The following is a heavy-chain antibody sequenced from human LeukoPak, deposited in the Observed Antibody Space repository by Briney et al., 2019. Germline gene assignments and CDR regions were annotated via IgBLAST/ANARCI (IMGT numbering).Heavy chain of an antibody. Sequence: PSETLSLTCTVSGGSISSSSYYWGWIRQPPGKGLEWIGSIYYSGSTYYNPSLKSRVTISVDTSKNQFSLKLSSVTAADTAVYYCARDQWTVWYYYYGMDVWGQGTTVTVSS. CDR3: ARDQWTVWYYYYGMDV. J-gene: IGHJ6*02. V-gene: IGHV4-39*07. D-gene: IGHD6-19*01. CDR1: GGSISSSSYY. CDR2: IYYSGST.